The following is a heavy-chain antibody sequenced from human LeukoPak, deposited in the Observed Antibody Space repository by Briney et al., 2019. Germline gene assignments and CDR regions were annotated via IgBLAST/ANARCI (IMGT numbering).Heavy chain of an antibody. J-gene: IGHJ4*02. D-gene: IGHD3-9*01. CDR3: ARDHDWAFDL. Sequence: PGGPLRLSCEGSGFPFGSYAMSWVRQAPGKGLEWIAYINHNAEMIFYPDFVKGRFTISRDNPKKSLYLQMNALRYEDTAIYYCARDHDWAFDLWGQGTLVTVSS. CDR2: INHNAEMI. V-gene: IGHV3-48*02. CDR1: GFPFGSYA.